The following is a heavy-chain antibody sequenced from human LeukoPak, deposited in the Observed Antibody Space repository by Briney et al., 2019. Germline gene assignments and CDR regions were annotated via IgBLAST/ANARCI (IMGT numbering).Heavy chain of an antibody. CDR1: GGSFSGYY. Sequence: ETLSLTCAVYGGSFSGYYWSWIRQPPGKGLEWIGEINYSGSTNYNPSLKSRVTISVDTSKNQFSLKRRSVTAADTAVYYCARGIDYDSSGYYHGGPSSFDYWGQGTLVTVSS. CDR3: ARGIDYDSSGYYHGGPSSFDY. D-gene: IGHD3-22*01. CDR2: INYSGST. J-gene: IGHJ4*02. V-gene: IGHV4-34*01.